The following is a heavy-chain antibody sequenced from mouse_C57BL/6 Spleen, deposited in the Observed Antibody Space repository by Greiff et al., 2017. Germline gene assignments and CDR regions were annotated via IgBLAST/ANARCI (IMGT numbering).Heavy chain of an antibody. CDR3: TRAGSLDY. V-gene: IGHV1-15*01. J-gene: IGHJ2*01. CDR2: IDPETGGT. Sequence: QVQLKESGAELVRPGASVTLSCKASGYTFTDYEMHWVKQTPVHGLEWIGAIDPETGGTAYNQKFKGKAILTADKSSSTAYMELRSLTSEDSAVYYCTRAGSLDYWGQGTTLTVSS. CDR1: GYTFTDYE. D-gene: IGHD3-3*01.